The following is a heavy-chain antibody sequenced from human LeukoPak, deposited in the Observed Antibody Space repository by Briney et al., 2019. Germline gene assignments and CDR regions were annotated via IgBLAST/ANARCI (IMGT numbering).Heavy chain of an antibody. J-gene: IGHJ4*02. Sequence: GGSLRLSCAASGFDFSSNWMHWVRHAPEQGLVWVSRIKGDGISTNYADSVKGRFTISRDIAKNTLYLQMNSLRAEDTGVYYCAKDHYWSIDYWGRGTLVTVS. CDR1: GFDFSSNW. CDR2: IKGDGIST. V-gene: IGHV3-74*01. CDR3: AKDHYWSIDY. D-gene: IGHD3-3*01.